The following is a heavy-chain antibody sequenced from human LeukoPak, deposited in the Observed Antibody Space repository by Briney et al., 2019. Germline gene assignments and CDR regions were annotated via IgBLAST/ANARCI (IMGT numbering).Heavy chain of an antibody. V-gene: IGHV3-30*04. CDR1: GFTFSSYA. CDR3: ARDPSTTVVTRNFDY. CDR2: ISYDGSNK. Sequence: GGSLRLSCAASGFTFSSYAMHWVRQAPGKGVEWVAVISYDGSNKYYADSVKGRFTISRDNSKNTLYLQMNSLRAEDTAVYYCARDPSTTVVTRNFDYWGQGTLVTVSS. D-gene: IGHD4-23*01. J-gene: IGHJ4*02.